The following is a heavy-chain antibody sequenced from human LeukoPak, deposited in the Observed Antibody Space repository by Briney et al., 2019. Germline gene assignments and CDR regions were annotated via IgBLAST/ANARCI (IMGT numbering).Heavy chain of an antibody. D-gene: IGHD6-6*01. CDR1: GFTFSGYW. CDR2: IKQDGTEK. Sequence: GGSLRLSCAASGFTFSGYWMSWVRQAPGEGLEWVANIKQDGTEKYYMDSVKGRFSISRDNAKDSLYLQMNALRAEDTAVYYCARDVRPDYWGQGTLVTVST. J-gene: IGHJ4*02. V-gene: IGHV3-7*04. CDR3: ARDVRPDY.